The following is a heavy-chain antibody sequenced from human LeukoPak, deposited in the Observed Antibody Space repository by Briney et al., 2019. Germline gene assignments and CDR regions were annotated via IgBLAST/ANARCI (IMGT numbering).Heavy chain of an antibody. J-gene: IGHJ4*02. V-gene: IGHV4-59*01. CDR1: GDSITSNY. CDR2: ISYSGST. CDR3: ARNVGSVTDY. Sequence: SETLSLTCTVSGDSITSNYWNWIRQPPGKELEWIGYISYSGSTNYSPSLKNRVTMAVDTSKNQFSLKLNSVTAADTAVYYCARNVGSVTDYWGQGTLVTVSS. D-gene: IGHD6-25*01.